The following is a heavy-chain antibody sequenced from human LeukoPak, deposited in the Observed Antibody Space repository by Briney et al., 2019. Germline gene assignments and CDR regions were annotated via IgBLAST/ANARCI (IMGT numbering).Heavy chain of an antibody. D-gene: IGHD3-22*01. CDR1: GFTVSSNY. Sequence: GGSLRLSCAASGFTVSSNYMSGVRQAPGKGLEWVSVIYSGGSTYYADSVKGRFTISRDNSKNTLYLQMNSLRAEDTAVYYCARSSTRDYYDSSGYPGYFDYWGQGTLVTVSS. J-gene: IGHJ4*02. CDR2: IYSGGST. CDR3: ARSSTRDYYDSSGYPGYFDY. V-gene: IGHV3-53*01.